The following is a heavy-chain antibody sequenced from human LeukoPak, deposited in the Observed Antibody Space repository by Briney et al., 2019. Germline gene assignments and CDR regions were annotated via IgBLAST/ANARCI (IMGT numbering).Heavy chain of an antibody. CDR1: GGTFSSYA. D-gene: IGHD1-26*01. CDR3: ARDVEGGIYYYYMDV. CDR2: IIPIFGTA. Sequence: ASVKVSCKASGGTFSSYAISWVRQAPGQGLEWMGGIIPIFGTANYAQKFQGRVTITADESTSTAYMELSSLRSEDTAVYYCARDVEGGIYYYYMDVWGKGTTVTVSS. J-gene: IGHJ6*03. V-gene: IGHV1-69*13.